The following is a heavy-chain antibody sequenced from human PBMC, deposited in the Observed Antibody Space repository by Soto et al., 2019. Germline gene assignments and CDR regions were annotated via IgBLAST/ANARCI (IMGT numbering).Heavy chain of an antibody. J-gene: IGHJ5*02. CDR2: INAGNGNT. CDR1: GYTFTSYA. D-gene: IGHD2-8*01. Sequence: GASVKVSCKASGYTFTSYAMHWVRQAPGQRLEWMGWINAGNGNTKYSQKFQGRVTITRDTSASTAYMELSSLRSEDTAVYYCARAECCTNGVCYNNWFDPWGQGTLVTVSS. V-gene: IGHV1-3*01. CDR3: ARAECCTNGVCYNNWFDP.